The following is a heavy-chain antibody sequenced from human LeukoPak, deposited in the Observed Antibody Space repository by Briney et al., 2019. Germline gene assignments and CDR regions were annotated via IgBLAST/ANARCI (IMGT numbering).Heavy chain of an antibody. D-gene: IGHD7-27*01. V-gene: IGHV6-1*01. J-gene: IGHJ4*02. CDR3: AREELGSYFDY. Sequence: NLSQTLSLTCALSGDIFSRNSAAWNWGRQSRWRGLEWLVMTYYRSKLYNDYAVSVKSRLTINPATSKTQFSLQLNSVPPEDTAVYYCAREELGSYFDYWGQGTLVTVSS. CDR2: TYYRSKLYN. CDR1: GDIFSRNSAA.